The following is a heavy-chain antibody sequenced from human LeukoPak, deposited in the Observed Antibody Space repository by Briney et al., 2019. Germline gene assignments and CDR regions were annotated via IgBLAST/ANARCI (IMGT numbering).Heavy chain of an antibody. Sequence: PGASLRLSCTASGFTFSSYAMSWVRQAPGQGLEWISAISPSGGSTYYADSVKGRFTISRDNSKNTLYLQMNSLRAEDTAVYYCAKYYYDSSGTLDYWGQGTLVTVSS. CDR1: GFTFSSYA. CDR3: AKYYYDSSGTLDY. D-gene: IGHD3-22*01. CDR2: ISPSGGST. J-gene: IGHJ4*02. V-gene: IGHV3-23*01.